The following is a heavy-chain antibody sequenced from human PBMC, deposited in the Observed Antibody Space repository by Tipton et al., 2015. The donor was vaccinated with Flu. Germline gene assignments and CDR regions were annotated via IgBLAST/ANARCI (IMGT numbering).Heavy chain of an antibody. CDR2: IVPIFGIA. CDR3: ARQIYTSGELDYDYYYMDV. CDR1: RDTFSNYV. V-gene: IGHV1-69*01. J-gene: IGHJ6*03. Sequence: QLVQSGAEVKKSGSSVKVSCKTSRDTFSNYVISWVRQAPGQGLEWMGGIVPIFGIANYAQKFQGRVTITADESTNIVYMDLGSLRSEDTAVYYCARQIYTSGELDYDYYYMDVWGKGTTVTVSS. D-gene: IGHD6-25*01.